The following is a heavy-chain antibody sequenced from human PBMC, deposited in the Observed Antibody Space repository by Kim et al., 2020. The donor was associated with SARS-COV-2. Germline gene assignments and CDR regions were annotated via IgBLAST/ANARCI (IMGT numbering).Heavy chain of an antibody. CDR2: T. V-gene: IGHV3-15*01. J-gene: IGHJ4*02. CDR3: TTTYNWNLVDY. D-gene: IGHD1-20*01. Sequence: TDYAAPVKGRFTISRDDSKNTLYLQMNSLKTEDTAVYYCTTTYNWNLVDYWGQGTLVTVSS.